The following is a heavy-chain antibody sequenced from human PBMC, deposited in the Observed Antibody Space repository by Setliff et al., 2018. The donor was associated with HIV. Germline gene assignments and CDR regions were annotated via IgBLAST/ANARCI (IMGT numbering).Heavy chain of an antibody. J-gene: IGHJ4*02. Sequence: SVKVSCKASGGTFSSYAIYWVRQAPGQGLEWMGIVIPSTGDTNYAQNFQGRVTMTRDTSTNTVYMDLSSLKSEDTAVYYCVREARGGYFDYWGQGTLVTVS. V-gene: IGHV1-46*01. CDR2: VIPSTGDT. D-gene: IGHD2-15*01. CDR3: VREARGGYFDY. CDR1: GGTFSSYA.